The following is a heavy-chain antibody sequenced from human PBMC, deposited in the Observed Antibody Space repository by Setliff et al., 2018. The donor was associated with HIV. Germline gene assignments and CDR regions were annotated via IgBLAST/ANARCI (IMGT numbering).Heavy chain of an antibody. CDR1: GFTFSDYY. V-gene: IGHV3-11*04. J-gene: IGHJ3*02. CDR2: ISDSGSTI. CDR3: AKDRYCSGGGCFSGNGFDI. D-gene: IGHD2-15*01. Sequence: PGGSLRLSCAASGFTFSDYYMSWIRQAPGKGLEWISYISDSGSTIYYADSVKGRFTISRDNARNTLYLQMNSLRAEDTAVYYCAKDRYCSGGGCFSGNGFDIWGQGTMVTVSS.